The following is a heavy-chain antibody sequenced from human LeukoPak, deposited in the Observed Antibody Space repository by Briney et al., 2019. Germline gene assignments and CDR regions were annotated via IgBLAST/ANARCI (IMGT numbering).Heavy chain of an antibody. V-gene: IGHV1-8*02. Sequence: ASVKVSCKASGYIFTDYYIYWVRQATGQGLEWMGWMNPNSGNTGYAQKFQGRVTMTRNTSISTAYMELSSLRSEDTAVYYCARATFWSGYYRYDDAFDIWGQGTMVTVSS. CDR3: ARATFWSGYYRYDDAFDI. J-gene: IGHJ3*02. D-gene: IGHD3-3*01. CDR2: MNPNSGNT. CDR1: GYIFTDYY.